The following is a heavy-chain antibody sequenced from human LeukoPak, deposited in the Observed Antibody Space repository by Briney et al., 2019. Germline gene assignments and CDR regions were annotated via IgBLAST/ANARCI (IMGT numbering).Heavy chain of an antibody. D-gene: IGHD3-9*01. CDR1: GFTFSSYA. J-gene: IGHJ6*02. V-gene: IGHV3-30-3*01. CDR3: ARDRPRYYDILTGYWPLYYYYGMDV. CDR2: ISYDGSNK. Sequence: GRSLRLSCAASGFTFSSYAMHWVRQAPGKGLEWVAVISYDGSNKYYADSVKGRFTISRDNAKNSLYLQMNSLRAEDTAVYYCARDRPRYYDILTGYWPLYYYYGMDVWGQGTTVTVSS.